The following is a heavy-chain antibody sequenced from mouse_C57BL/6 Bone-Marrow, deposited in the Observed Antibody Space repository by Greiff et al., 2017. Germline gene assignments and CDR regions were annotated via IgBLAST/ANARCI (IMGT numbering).Heavy chain of an antibody. V-gene: IGHV1-55*01. CDR2: IYPGSGST. Sequence: VKLQQPGAELVKPGASVKMSCKASGYTFTSYWLTWVKQRPGQGLEWIGDIYPGSGSTNYNEKFKSKATLTVDTSSSTAYMQLSSLTSEDSAVYDCARKNLLPYWYFDVWGTGTTVTVSS. D-gene: IGHD1-1*01. CDR1: GYTFTSYW. J-gene: IGHJ1*03. CDR3: ARKNLLPYWYFDV.